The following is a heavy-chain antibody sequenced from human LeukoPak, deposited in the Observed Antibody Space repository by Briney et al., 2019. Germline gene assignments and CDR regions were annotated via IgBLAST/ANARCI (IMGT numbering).Heavy chain of an antibody. Sequence: ASMKVSCKASGYTFTSYDINWVRQATGQGLEWMGWMNPNSGNTGYAQKFQGRVTITRNTSISTAYMELSSLRSEDTAVYYCARGFDYDILTGYPQFYFDYWGQGTLVTVSS. CDR1: GYTFTSYD. CDR3: ARGFDYDILTGYPQFYFDY. J-gene: IGHJ4*02. CDR2: MNPNSGNT. V-gene: IGHV1-8*03. D-gene: IGHD3-9*01.